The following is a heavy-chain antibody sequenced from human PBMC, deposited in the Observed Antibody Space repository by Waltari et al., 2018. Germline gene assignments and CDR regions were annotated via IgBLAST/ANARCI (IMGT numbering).Heavy chain of an antibody. CDR2: INHSGST. Sequence: QVQLQQWGAGLLKPSETLSLTCAVSGGSFSGYYWSWIRQPPGKGLEWIGEINHSGSTNYNPSLKSRVTISVDTSKNQFSLKLSSVTAADTAVYYCASVTLPADSSSPEWVDYWGQGTLVTVSS. D-gene: IGHD6-6*01. CDR3: ASVTLPADSSSPEWVDY. J-gene: IGHJ4*02. V-gene: IGHV4-34*01. CDR1: GGSFSGYY.